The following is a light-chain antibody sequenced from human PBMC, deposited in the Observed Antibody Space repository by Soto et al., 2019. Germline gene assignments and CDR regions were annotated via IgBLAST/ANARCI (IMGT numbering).Light chain of an antibody. Sequence: EIVLTQSPGTLSFFPGERATLSCRASRSVTNNYLAWHQQKPGQTPRLLIYGASSRATGIPDRFTGSGSETSFTLAISRLEPEDFALYYCQHYQSGHPITFGQGTRLEIK. CDR3: QHYQSGHPIT. CDR2: GAS. J-gene: IGKJ5*01. V-gene: IGKV3-20*01. CDR1: RSVTNNY.